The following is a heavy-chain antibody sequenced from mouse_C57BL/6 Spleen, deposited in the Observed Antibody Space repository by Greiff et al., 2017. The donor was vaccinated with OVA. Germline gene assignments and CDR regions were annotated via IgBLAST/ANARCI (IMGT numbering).Heavy chain of an antibody. CDR2: IYPGSGST. CDR3: ARSYDGPAWFAY. CDR1: GYTFTSYW. V-gene: IGHV1-55*01. Sequence: QVQLQQPGAELVKPGASVKMSCKASGYTFTSYWITWVKQRPGQGLEWIGDIYPGSGSTNYNEKFKSKATLTVDTSSSTAYMQLSSLTSEDSAVYYCARSYDGPAWFAYWGQGTLVTVSA. D-gene: IGHD2-3*01. J-gene: IGHJ3*01.